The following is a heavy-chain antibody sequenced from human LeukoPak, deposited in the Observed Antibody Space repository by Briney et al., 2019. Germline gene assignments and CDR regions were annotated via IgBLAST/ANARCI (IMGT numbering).Heavy chain of an antibody. D-gene: IGHD2-15*01. Sequence: GESLKISCKGSGYSFTGYWIGWVRQMPGKGLEWMGIIYPGDSDTRYSPSFQGQVTISADKSISTAYLQWSSLKASDTAMYYCARGKEDIVVVVAATGGYHFDYWGQGTLVTVSS. CDR1: GYSFTGYW. CDR2: IYPGDSDT. CDR3: ARGKEDIVVVVAATGGYHFDY. V-gene: IGHV5-51*01. J-gene: IGHJ4*02.